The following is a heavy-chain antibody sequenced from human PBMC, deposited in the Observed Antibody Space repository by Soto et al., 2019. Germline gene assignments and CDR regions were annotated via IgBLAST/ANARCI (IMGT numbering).Heavy chain of an antibody. Sequence: QVQLVESGGGVVQPGRSLRLSCAASGFTFSSYAMHWVRQAPGKGLEWVAVISYDGSNKYYADSVKGRFTISRDNSKNTLYLQMNSLRAEDTAVYYCARGLVYSYGSKDVWGQGTTVTVSS. D-gene: IGHD5-18*01. V-gene: IGHV3-30-3*01. CDR1: GFTFSSYA. CDR2: ISYDGSNK. CDR3: ARGLVYSYGSKDV. J-gene: IGHJ6*02.